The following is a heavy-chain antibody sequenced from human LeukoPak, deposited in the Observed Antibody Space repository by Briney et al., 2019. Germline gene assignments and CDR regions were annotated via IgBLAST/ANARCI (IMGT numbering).Heavy chain of an antibody. D-gene: IGHD3-22*01. CDR2: INPNRDGT. Sequence: GASVKVSCKASGDTFTDDYMHWVRQARGQGLERMGWINPNRDGTNYAQKFQGRVTTTRDTSISTAYMELSRLRSDDTAVYYCARASYDSSDYEYFQHWGQGTLVTVSS. CDR1: GDTFTDDY. V-gene: IGHV1-2*02. J-gene: IGHJ1*01. CDR3: ARASYDSSDYEYFQH.